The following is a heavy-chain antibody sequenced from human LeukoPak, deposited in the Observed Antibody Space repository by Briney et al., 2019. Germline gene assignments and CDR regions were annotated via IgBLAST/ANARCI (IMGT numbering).Heavy chain of an antibody. CDR3: ARGGQQLVPEDDYHYYYGMDV. CDR2: IIPIFGTA. J-gene: IGHJ6*02. D-gene: IGHD6-13*01. Sequence: ASVKVSCKASGGTFSSYAISWVRQAPGQGLEWMEGIIPIFGTANYAQKFQGRVTITADESTSTAYMELSSLRSEDTAVYYCARGGQQLVPEDDYHYYYGMDVWGQGTTVTVSS. CDR1: GGTFSSYA. V-gene: IGHV1-69*13.